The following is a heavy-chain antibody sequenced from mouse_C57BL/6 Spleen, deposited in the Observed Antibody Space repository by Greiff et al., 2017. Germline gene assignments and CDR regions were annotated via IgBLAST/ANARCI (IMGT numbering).Heavy chain of an antibody. Sequence: VQLKESGPGLVKPSQSLSLTCSVTGYSITSGYYWNWIRQFPGNKLEWMGYISYDGSNNYNPSLKNRISITRDTSKNQFFLKLNSVTTEDTATXYCARDANYDSYYFDYWGQGTTLTVSS. CDR3: ARDANYDSYYFDY. J-gene: IGHJ2*01. D-gene: IGHD2-4*01. V-gene: IGHV3-6*01. CDR1: GYSITSGYY. CDR2: ISYDGSN.